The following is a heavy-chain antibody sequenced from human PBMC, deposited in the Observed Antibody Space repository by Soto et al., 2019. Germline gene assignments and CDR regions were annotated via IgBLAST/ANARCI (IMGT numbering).Heavy chain of an antibody. CDR1: GFTFSSYA. V-gene: IGHV3-30-3*01. D-gene: IGHD4-17*01. CDR3: VSRLTTTVTAMGY. CDR2: ISDDGTNK. J-gene: IGHJ4*02. Sequence: ESGGGVVQPGRSLRLSCKGAGFTFSSYAIQWVRQAPGKGLEWVAAISDDGTNKHTAESVNGRFTISRDNSRNTVYLQVNSLRFEDTAVYYFVSRLTTTVTAMGYWGQGTPVTVSS.